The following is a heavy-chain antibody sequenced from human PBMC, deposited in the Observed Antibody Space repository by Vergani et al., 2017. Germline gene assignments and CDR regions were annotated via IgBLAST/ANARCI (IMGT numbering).Heavy chain of an antibody. Sequence: QVQLVQSGAEVKKPGASVKVSCKASGYTFTSYYMHWVRQAPGQGLEWMGIINPSGGSTSYAQKFQGRVTMTRDTSTSTVYMELSSLRSEDTAVYYCARDLVXQDYDILTGYYIGYYFDYWGQGTLVTVSS. CDR3: ARDLVXQDYDILTGYYIGYYFDY. V-gene: IGHV1-46*01. J-gene: IGHJ4*02. CDR2: INPSGGST. CDR1: GYTFTSYY. D-gene: IGHD3-9*01.